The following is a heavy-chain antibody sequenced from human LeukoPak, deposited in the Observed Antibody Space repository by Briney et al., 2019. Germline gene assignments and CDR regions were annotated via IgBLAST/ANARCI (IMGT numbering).Heavy chain of an antibody. J-gene: IGHJ3*02. V-gene: IGHV3-23*01. CDR1: GFTFSSYA. CDR2: ISGSGGST. Sequence: PEESLRLSCAASGFTFSSYAMSWVRQAPGKGLEWVSAISGSGGSTYYADSVKGWFTVSRDNSKNTLYLQMNSLKTEDTAVYYCTTNWGAFDIWGQGTMVTVSS. CDR3: TTNWGAFDI. D-gene: IGHD7-27*01.